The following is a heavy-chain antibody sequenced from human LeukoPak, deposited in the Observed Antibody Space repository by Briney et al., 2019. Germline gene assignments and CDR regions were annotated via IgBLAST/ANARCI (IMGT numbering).Heavy chain of an antibody. D-gene: IGHD3-3*02. CDR2: IHHSGST. J-gene: IGHJ4*02. CDR1: GGSISSTNW. V-gene: IGHV4-4*02. Sequence: SETLSLTCAVSGGSISSTNWWSRVRQPPGKGLEWIGEIHHSGSTNYNPSLKSRVTISVDNSKNQFSLELNFATAADTAVYYCASLSRKGFDYWGQGTLVTVSA. CDR3: ASLSRKGFDY.